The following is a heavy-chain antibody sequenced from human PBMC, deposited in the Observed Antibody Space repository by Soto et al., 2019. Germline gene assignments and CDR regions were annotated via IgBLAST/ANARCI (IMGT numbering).Heavy chain of an antibody. J-gene: IGHJ6*02. CDR1: GYSFTSYW. Sequence: PXESLKISCKGAGYSFTSYWIGWVRQIPGKGLEWMGIIYPGDSDTRYSPSFQGQVTISADKSISTAYLQWSSLKASDTAMYYCARRGSRQLWLHYYGMDVWGQGTTVTVSS. CDR2: IYPGDSDT. CDR3: ARRGSRQLWLHYYGMDV. D-gene: IGHD5-18*01. V-gene: IGHV5-51*01.